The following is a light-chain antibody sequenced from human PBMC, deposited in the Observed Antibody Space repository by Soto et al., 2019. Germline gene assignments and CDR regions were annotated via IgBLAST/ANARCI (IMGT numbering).Light chain of an antibody. CDR1: SSDVGGYNY. CDR3: SSYAGSIFYV. CDR2: EVS. V-gene: IGLV2-8*01. Sequence: QSVLTQPPSASGSPGQSVTISCTGTSSDVGGYNYVSWYQQHPGKAPKLMIYEVSKRPSGVPDRFSGSKSGNTASLTVSGLQAEDEADYYCSSYAGSIFYVFGTGTKDTVL. J-gene: IGLJ1*01.